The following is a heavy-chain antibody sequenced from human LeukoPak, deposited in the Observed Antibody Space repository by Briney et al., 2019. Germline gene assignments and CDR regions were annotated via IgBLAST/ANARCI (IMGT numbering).Heavy chain of an antibody. CDR2: IYYSGST. J-gene: IGHJ4*02. V-gene: IGHV4-59*01. D-gene: IGHD5-24*01. Sequence: SETLSLTCAVYGGSFSGYYWSWIRQPPGKGLEWIGYIYYSGSTNYNPSLKSRVTMSVDTSKNQFSLKLSSVTAADTAVYYCARSRDGYNPLDYWGQGTLVTVSS. CDR1: GGSFSGYY. CDR3: ARSRDGYNPLDY.